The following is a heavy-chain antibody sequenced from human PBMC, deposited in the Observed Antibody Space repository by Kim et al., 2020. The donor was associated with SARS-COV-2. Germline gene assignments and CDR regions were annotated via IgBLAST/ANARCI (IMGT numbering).Heavy chain of an antibody. V-gene: IGHV4-59*09. D-gene: IGHD2-2*01. CDR3: ARGPAATYYYGMDV. J-gene: IGHJ6*02. Sequence: SPPPRSRVTISGDTSTNQFSLKLSSVTAADTAVYYCARGPAATYYYGMDVWGQGTTVTVSS.